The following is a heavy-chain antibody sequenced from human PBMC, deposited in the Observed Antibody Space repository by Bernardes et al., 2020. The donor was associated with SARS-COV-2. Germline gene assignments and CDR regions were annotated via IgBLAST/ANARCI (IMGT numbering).Heavy chain of an antibody. CDR3: ARASGGVVVSGMGADY. Sequence: GGSLRLSRAASGFTFSSYAMSWVRQAPGKGLEWVSTISGSGGRTYLADSVKGRFTVSRDNSKNTLYLNMNSLRAEDTAVYYCARASGGVVVSGMGADYWGQGSLVTVSS. J-gene: IGHJ4*02. CDR2: ISGSGGRT. V-gene: IGHV3-23*01. D-gene: IGHD6-19*01. CDR1: GFTFSSYA.